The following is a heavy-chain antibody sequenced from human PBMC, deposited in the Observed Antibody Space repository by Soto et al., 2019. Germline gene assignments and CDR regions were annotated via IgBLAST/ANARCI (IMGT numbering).Heavy chain of an antibody. J-gene: IGHJ6*02. V-gene: IGHV4-30-4*01. CDR2: IYYSGST. CDR1: GGSISSGDYY. CDR3: ARVGYCSSTSCFGYYYGMDV. D-gene: IGHD2-2*01. Sequence: SETLSLTCTVSGGSISSGDYYWSWIRQPPGKGLEWIGYIYYSGSTYYNPSLKSRVTISVDTSKNQFSLKLSSVTAADTAVYYCARVGYCSSTSCFGYYYGMDVWDQGTTVTVSS.